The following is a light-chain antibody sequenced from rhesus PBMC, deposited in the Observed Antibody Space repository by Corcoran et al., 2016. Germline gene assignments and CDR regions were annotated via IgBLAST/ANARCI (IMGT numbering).Light chain of an antibody. CDR1: ENVNNY. CDR3: QHNYGTPPT. V-gene: IGKV1-74*01. Sequence: DIQMTQSPSSLSASVGDRVTITCRTSENVNNYLNWYQQKPGKAPKLLIYKASTLQSGVPSRFSGSGSGTDYTFTIRSLQSEDVATYYCQHNYGTPPTFGQGTKVEIK. CDR2: KAS. J-gene: IGKJ1*01.